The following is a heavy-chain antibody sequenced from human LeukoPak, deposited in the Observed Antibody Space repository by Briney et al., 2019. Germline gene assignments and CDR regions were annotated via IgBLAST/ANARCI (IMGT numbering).Heavy chain of an antibody. Sequence: ASVKVSCKASGGTFNNYAISWVRQAPGQGLEWMGGIIPIFGTANYAQKFQGRVTITADESTSTAYMELSSLRSEDTAVYYCASAGRLEGGIVVVVTTTRWGQGTLVTVSS. CDR2: IIPIFGTA. CDR3: ASAGRLEGGIVVVVTTTR. CDR1: GGTFNNYA. J-gene: IGHJ4*02. D-gene: IGHD2-15*01. V-gene: IGHV1-69*13.